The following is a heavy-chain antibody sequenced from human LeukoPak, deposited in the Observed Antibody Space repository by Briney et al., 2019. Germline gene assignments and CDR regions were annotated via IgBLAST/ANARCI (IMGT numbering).Heavy chain of an antibody. CDR1: GGSISSSNW. J-gene: IGHJ4*02. CDR3: ARFPSYDFWSGYPDY. D-gene: IGHD3-3*01. CDR2: IYLSGST. Sequence: SETLSLTCAVSGGSISSSNWWSWVRQPPGKGLEWIGEIYLSGSTNYNPSLKSRVTISVDKSKNQFSVKLSSVTAADTAVYYCARFPSYDFWSGYPDYWGQGTLVTVSS. V-gene: IGHV4-4*02.